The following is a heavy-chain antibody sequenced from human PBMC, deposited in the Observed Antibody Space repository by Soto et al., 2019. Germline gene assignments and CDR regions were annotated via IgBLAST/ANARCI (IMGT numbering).Heavy chain of an antibody. D-gene: IGHD5-12*01. CDR3: AKDSSIWWLQMPDAFDI. CDR1: GVTFSSYA. J-gene: IGHJ3*02. Sequence: AGSLRLSCAASGVTFSSYAMSWVRQAPGKGLEWVSAISGSGGSTYYADSVKGRFTISRDNSKNTLYLQMNSLRAEDTAVYYCAKDSSIWWLQMPDAFDIWGQGTMVTVSS. V-gene: IGHV3-23*01. CDR2: ISGSGGST.